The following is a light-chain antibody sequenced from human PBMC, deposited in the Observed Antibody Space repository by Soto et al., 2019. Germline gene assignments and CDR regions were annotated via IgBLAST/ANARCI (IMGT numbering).Light chain of an antibody. Sequence: EIVMTQSPASLSVSPGDGATLSCRASQSVGSNVAWYQQKPGQGPRLLIHGASTRAVGVPARFSGSGPVTGFTLTISSLQSEAFAVYYCEQYYNWPPQYSFGQGTKLQIK. CDR2: GAS. CDR3: EQYYNWPPQYS. J-gene: IGKJ2*03. V-gene: IGKV3-15*01. CDR1: QSVGSN.